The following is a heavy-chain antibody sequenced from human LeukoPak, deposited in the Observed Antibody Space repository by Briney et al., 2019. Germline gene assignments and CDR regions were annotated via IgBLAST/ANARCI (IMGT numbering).Heavy chain of an antibody. Sequence: SVKVSCKASGGTFRSYAISWVRQAPGQGLEWMGGIIPIFGTANYAQKFQGRVTITTDESTSTAYMERSSLRSEDTAVYYCARDDGTYYYDSSGYGFDYWGQGTLVTVSS. J-gene: IGHJ4*02. D-gene: IGHD3-22*01. CDR3: ARDDGTYYYDSSGYGFDY. CDR2: IIPIFGTA. V-gene: IGHV1-69*05. CDR1: GGTFRSYA.